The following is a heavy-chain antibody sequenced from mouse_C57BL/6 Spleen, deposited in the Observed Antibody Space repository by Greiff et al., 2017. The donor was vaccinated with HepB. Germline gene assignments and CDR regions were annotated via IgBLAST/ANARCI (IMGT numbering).Heavy chain of an antibody. J-gene: IGHJ3*01. CDR1: GYAFTNYL. CDR3: ARRREGGWFAY. D-gene: IGHD3-3*01. Sequence: QVQLKESGAELVRPGTSVKVSCKASGYAFTNYLIEWVKKRPGQGLEWIGVINPGSGGTNYNEKLKGKATLTADQSSSTAYMQPRSQTYEDSAGYDRARRREGGWFAYWGQGTLVTVAA. V-gene: IGHV1-54*01. CDR2: INPGSGGT.